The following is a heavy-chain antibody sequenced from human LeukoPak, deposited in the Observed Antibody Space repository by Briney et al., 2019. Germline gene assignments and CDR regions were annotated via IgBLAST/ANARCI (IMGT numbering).Heavy chain of an antibody. D-gene: IGHD3-22*01. CDR2: IYHSGST. J-gene: IGHJ4*02. Sequence: SETLSLTCTVSGYSISSGYYWGWIRQPPGKGLEWIGSIYHSGSTYYNPSLKSRVTISVDTSKNQFSLKLSSVTAADTAVYCCARDLYYDSSGFFDYWGQGTLATVSS. CDR3: ARDLYYDSSGFFDY. V-gene: IGHV4-38-2*02. CDR1: GYSISSGYY.